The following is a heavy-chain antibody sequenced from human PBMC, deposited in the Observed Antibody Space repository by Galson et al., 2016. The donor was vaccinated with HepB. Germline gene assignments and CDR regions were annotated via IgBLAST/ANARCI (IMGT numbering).Heavy chain of an antibody. V-gene: IGHV3-23*01. Sequence: SLRLSCAASGFTFSSYAMNWVRQAPGKGLQWVSGISGGGVRTHYADSVKGRFTISRDNSKNTLYLQMNSLRAEDTAVYYCAKGRYCGCDCYSSDYWGQGTLVTVSS. J-gene: IGHJ4*02. CDR1: GFTFSSYA. CDR2: ISGGGVRT. D-gene: IGHD2-21*02. CDR3: AKGRYCGCDCYSSDY.